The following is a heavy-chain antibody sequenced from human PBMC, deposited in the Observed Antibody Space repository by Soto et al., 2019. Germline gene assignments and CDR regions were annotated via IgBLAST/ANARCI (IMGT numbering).Heavy chain of an antibody. V-gene: IGHV5-51*01. CDR3: ARRVTMVRGVIIRNRDDAFDI. CDR2: IYPGDSDT. Sequence: GESLKISCKGSGYSFTSYWIGWVRQMPGKGLEWMGIIYPGDSDTRYSPSFQGQVTISADKSISTAYLQWSSLKASDTAMYYCARRVTMVRGVIIRNRDDAFDIWGQGTMVTVSS. J-gene: IGHJ3*02. CDR1: GYSFTSYW. D-gene: IGHD3-10*01.